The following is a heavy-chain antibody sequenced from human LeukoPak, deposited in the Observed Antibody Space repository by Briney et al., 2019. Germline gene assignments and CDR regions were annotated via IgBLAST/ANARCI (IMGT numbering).Heavy chain of an antibody. CDR2: IYHSGST. V-gene: IGHV4-38-2*02. CDR3: ARRPVDTAMVNWFDP. Sequence: SETLSLTCIVSGYSISSGYYWGWIRQPPGKGLEWIGSIYHSGSTYYNPSLKSRVTISVDTSKNQFSLKLSSVTAADTAVYYCARRPVDTAMVNWFDPWGQGTLVTVSS. D-gene: IGHD5-18*01. CDR1: GYSISSGYY. J-gene: IGHJ5*02.